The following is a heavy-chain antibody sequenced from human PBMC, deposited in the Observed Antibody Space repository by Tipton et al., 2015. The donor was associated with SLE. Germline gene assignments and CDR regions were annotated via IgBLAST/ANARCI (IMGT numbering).Heavy chain of an antibody. CDR1: GVSISNYY. V-gene: IGHV4-59*06. CDR2: IYRSGAT. D-gene: IGHD3-16*01. CDR3: ARRIGEAFEI. J-gene: IGHJ3*02. Sequence: TLSLTCYVTGVSISNYYWTWIRQSPGKDLEWIGYIYRSGATYYNPSLKSRVTISVDTSKNQFSLKLSSVTAADTAVYYCARRIGEAFEIWGQGTMVSVSS.